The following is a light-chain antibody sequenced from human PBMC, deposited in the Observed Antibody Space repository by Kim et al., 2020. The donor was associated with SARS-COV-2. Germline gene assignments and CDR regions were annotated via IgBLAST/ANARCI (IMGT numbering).Light chain of an antibody. CDR3: QQYHNRPGT. Sequence: EIVMTQSPATLSVSPGQRATLSCRASQSINNNLAWYQHKPGQAPRLLIYGASTRATGIPARFSGSGSGTEFTLTISSLQSEDFAVYYCQQYHNRPGTFGQGTKVDIK. V-gene: IGKV3-15*01. J-gene: IGKJ1*01. CDR2: GAS. CDR1: QSINNN.